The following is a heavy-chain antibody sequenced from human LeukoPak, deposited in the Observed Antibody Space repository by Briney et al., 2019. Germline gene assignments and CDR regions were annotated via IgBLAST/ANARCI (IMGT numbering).Heavy chain of an antibody. CDR3: TRDPRHLDY. CDR2: ISPSGTDI. Sequence: PGGSLRLSCAASGFTFSSYAMSWVRQAPGKGLESLSYISPSGTDISYADSVKGRFTISRDNAKNSLYLQMNNLRADDTAVYYCTRDPRHLDYWGQGTLVTVSS. V-gene: IGHV3-21*05. CDR1: GFTFSSYA. J-gene: IGHJ4*02.